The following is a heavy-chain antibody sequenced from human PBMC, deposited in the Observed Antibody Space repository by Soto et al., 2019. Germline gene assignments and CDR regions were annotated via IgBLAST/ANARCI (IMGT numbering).Heavy chain of an antibody. CDR2: IVPTYRTA. CDR1: GGTFSSYR. D-gene: IGHD6-13*01. J-gene: IGHJ4*02. Sequence: ASVKVSCKASGGTFSSYRFNWVRQARGQGLEWLGGIVPTYRTADYAQKFQGRVTITADESTRTVYMELSRLKSHDTALYYCATEYGAKLSSSWGQGTLVTVSS. CDR3: ATEYGAKLSSS. V-gene: IGHV1-69*13.